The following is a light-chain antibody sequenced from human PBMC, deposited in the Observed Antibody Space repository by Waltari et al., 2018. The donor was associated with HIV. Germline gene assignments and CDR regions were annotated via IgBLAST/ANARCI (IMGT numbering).Light chain of an antibody. CDR1: DSDFGLYNF. CDR2: DVD. V-gene: IGLV2-14*03. J-gene: IGLJ3*02. CDR3: ASFTGDNTVM. Sequence: AVTQPASVSGLPGQSTTISCTGDDSDFGLYNFVSWYQQHSGKPPKRILYDVDSRASGVSDRFSGSMSDNTASLTISGLRAEDEAHYYCASFTGDNTVMFGGGTEVTVL.